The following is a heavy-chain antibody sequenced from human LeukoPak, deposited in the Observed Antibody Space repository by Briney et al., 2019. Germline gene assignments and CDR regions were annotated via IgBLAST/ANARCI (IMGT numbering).Heavy chain of an antibody. CDR1: GYTFTSYG. D-gene: IGHD2-15*01. CDR3: ARDPLVVVAATYYYYYGMDV. J-gene: IGHJ6*02. Sequence: ASVKVSCKASGYTFTSYGISWVRQTPGQGLEWMGWISAYNGNTNYAQKLQGRVTMTTDTSTSTAYMELRSLRSDDTAVYYCARDPLVVVAATYYYYYGMDVWGQGTTVTVSS. V-gene: IGHV1-18*01. CDR2: ISAYNGNT.